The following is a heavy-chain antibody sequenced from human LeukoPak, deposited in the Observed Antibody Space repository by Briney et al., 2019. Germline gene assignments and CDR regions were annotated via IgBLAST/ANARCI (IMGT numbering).Heavy chain of an antibody. V-gene: IGHV1-69*13. J-gene: IGHJ4*02. Sequence: ASVKVSCKASGYTFTVYYIHWVRQAAGHGLEWVGWIIPIFGTANYAQKFQGRVTITADESTSTAYMELSSLRSEDTAVYYCARELARPYYFDYWGQGTLVTVSS. CDR2: IIPIFGTA. D-gene: IGHD1-1*01. CDR1: GYTFTVYY. CDR3: ARELARPYYFDY.